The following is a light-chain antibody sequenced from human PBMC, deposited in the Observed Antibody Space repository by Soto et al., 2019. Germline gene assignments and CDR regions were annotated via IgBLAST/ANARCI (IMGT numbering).Light chain of an antibody. Sequence: EVVLTQSPGTLSLSPGERSALSCRSSQSFSNNYLAWYQQKPGQAPRLLVYGTSLRATGIPDRFSGRGSGTDFTLTITRLEPEDFAIYFCQQYTSSPPSITFGQGTRLEIK. V-gene: IGKV3-20*01. J-gene: IGKJ5*01. CDR2: GTS. CDR1: QSFSNNY. CDR3: QQYTSSPPSIT.